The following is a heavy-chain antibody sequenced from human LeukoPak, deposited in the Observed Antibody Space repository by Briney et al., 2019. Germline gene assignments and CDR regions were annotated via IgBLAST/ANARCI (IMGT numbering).Heavy chain of an antibody. CDR3: ARQGSSWYSVSWFDP. CDR2: IYTSGST. D-gene: IGHD6-13*01. CDR1: GCSISSYY. Sequence: SETLSLTCTVYGCSISSYYWSWIRQPPGKGLEWIGYIYTSGSTNYNTSLKSRVTISVDTSKNQFSLKLISVTAADTAVYYCARQGSSWYSVSWFDPWGQGTLVTVSS. J-gene: IGHJ5*02. V-gene: IGHV4-4*09.